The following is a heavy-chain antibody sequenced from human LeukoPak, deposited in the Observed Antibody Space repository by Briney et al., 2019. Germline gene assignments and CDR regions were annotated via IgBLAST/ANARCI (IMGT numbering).Heavy chain of an antibody. CDR1: GFHFGSYC. Sequence: GGSLRLSCAASGFHFGSYCMHWVRQAPGKGLQWVAFIRYHGSDRYYADSVKGRFTISRDNSESTLFLQMSSLRVDDTAVYYCVKEHSTTWVVFDFWGQGTLVTVSS. CDR3: VKEHSTTWVVFDF. V-gene: IGHV3-30*02. D-gene: IGHD6-13*01. J-gene: IGHJ4*02. CDR2: IRYHGSDR.